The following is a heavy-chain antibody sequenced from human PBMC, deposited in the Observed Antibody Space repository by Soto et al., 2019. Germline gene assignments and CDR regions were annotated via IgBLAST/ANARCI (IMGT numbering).Heavy chain of an antibody. CDR3: AGLFGAVWDFDL. V-gene: IGHV5-51*03. CDR2: IFPGDSDT. J-gene: IGHJ2*01. Sequence: EVQLVQSGAEVKKPGESLKISCKGSGYTFNTYWIGWVRQMPVKGLAWMGVIFPGDSDTRYSPSFQGQFTISFDNSISTTYLHWSGLKTSDSAIYYCAGLFGAVWDFDLWGRGTLVTVSS. D-gene: IGHD3-10*02. CDR1: GYTFNTYW.